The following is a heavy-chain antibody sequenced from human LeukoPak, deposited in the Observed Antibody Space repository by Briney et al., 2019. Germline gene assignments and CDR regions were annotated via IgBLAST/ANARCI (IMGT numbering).Heavy chain of an antibody. Sequence: SETLSLTCTVSGGSTSSGSYYWGWIRQPPGKGLEWIGSISYSGSTYYNPSLKSRVTISVDTSKNQFSLKLSSVTAADTAVYFSARASWGFSAFDIWGQGTMVTVSS. V-gene: IGHV4-39*01. J-gene: IGHJ3*02. CDR3: ARASWGFSAFDI. D-gene: IGHD7-27*01. CDR2: ISYSGST. CDR1: GGSTSSGSYY.